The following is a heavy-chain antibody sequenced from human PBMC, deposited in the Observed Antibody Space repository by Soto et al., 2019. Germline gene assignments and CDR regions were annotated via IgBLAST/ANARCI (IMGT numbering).Heavy chain of an antibody. V-gene: IGHV4-4*02. CDR1: GGSISSSNW. D-gene: IGHD2-15*01. Sequence: SETLSLTCAVSGGSISSSNWWSWVRQPPGKGLEWIGEIYHSGSTNYNPSLKSRVTISVDKSKNQFSLKLSSVTAADTAVYYCARTNVVVVAATTYYYYYGMDVWGQGTTVT. J-gene: IGHJ6*02. CDR3: ARTNVVVVAATTYYYYYGMDV. CDR2: IYHSGST.